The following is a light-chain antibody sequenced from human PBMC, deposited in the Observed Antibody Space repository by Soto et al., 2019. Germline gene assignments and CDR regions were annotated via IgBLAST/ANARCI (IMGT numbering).Light chain of an antibody. Sequence: IHMTQSPSSLSASVGDRVTITCRASEAIAHYLNWYQQKPGKAPKLLIYGASKLQSGVPSRFSGSVSGPDFTLTITSLESEDFATYYCQQSSSTPLTFGGGTTVEI. CDR3: QQSSSTPLT. CDR2: GAS. J-gene: IGKJ4*01. V-gene: IGKV1-39*01. CDR1: EAIAHY.